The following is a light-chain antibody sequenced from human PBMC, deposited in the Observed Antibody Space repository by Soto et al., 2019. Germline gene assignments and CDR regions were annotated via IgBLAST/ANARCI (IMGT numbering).Light chain of an antibody. Sequence: QSVLTQPPSVSGAPGQRVTISCTGSSSNIGAGYDVHWYQQLPGAAPKLLIYVNSNRPSGVPDRFSGSKSGTSASLAITGLQAEDEADYYCQSYDSSLSVVFGGGTKLTVI. J-gene: IGLJ2*01. CDR3: QSYDSSLSVV. V-gene: IGLV1-40*01. CDR2: VNS. CDR1: SSNIGAGYD.